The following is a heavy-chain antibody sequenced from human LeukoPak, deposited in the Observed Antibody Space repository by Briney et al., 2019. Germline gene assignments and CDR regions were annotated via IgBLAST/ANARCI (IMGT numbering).Heavy chain of an antibody. V-gene: IGHV3-23*01. J-gene: IGHJ4*02. CDR3: AKEPTVYSYGYLYFDY. Sequence: QPGGSLRLSCAASGFTFSSYGMSWVRQAPGKGLEWVSAISGSGGSTYYADSVKGRFTISRDNSKNTLYLQMNSLRAEDTAVYYCAKEPTVYSYGYLYFDYWGQGTLVTVSS. CDR2: ISGSGGST. CDR1: GFTFSSYG. D-gene: IGHD5-18*01.